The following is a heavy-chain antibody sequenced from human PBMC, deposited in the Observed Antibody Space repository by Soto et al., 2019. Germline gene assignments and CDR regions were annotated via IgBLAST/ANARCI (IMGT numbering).Heavy chain of an antibody. CDR2: MYYSGST. V-gene: IGHV4-59*08. CDR1: GGSISSYY. D-gene: IGHD4-17*01. J-gene: IGHJ4*02. Sequence: SETLSLTCTVSGGSISSYYWSWIRQPPGEGLEWIGYMYYSGSTNYNPSLKSRVTISLDTSKNQFSLKLSSVTAADTALYYCARRSRGDSAGFDYWGQGTLVTVSS. CDR3: ARRSRGDSAGFDY.